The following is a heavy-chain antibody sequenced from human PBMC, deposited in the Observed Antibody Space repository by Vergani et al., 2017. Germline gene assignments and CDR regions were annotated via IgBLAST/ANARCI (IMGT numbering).Heavy chain of an antibody. CDR1: GGTFSSYT. CDR2: IIPILGIA. Sequence: QVQLVQSGAEVKKPGSSVKVSCKASGGTFSSYTISWVRQAPGQGLEWMGRIIPILGIANYAQKFQGRVTITADKSTSTAYMELSSLRSEDTAVYYCARDWGDDSSGYYEIDAFDIGGEGTMVTVP. J-gene: IGHJ3*02. V-gene: IGHV1-69*08. CDR3: ARDWGDDSSGYYEIDAFDI. D-gene: IGHD3-22*01.